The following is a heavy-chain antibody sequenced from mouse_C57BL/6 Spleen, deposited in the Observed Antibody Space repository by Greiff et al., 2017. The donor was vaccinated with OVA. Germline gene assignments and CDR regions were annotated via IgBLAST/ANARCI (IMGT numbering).Heavy chain of an antibody. CDR1: GYTFTSYW. V-gene: IGHV1-52*01. D-gene: IGHD1-1*01. J-gene: IGHJ4*01. CDR2: IDPSDSET. Sequence: QVQLQQPGAELVRPGSSVKLSCKASGYTFTSYWMHWVKQRPIQGLEWIGNIDPSDSETHYNQKFKDKATLTVDKSSSTAYRQLSSLTSEDSAVYYCARCYYGYYAMDYWGQGTSVTVSS. CDR3: ARCYYGYYAMDY.